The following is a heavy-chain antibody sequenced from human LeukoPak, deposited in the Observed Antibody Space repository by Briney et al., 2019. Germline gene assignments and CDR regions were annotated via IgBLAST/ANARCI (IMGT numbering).Heavy chain of an antibody. CDR2: INPNSGGT. CDR1: GYTFTGYY. D-gene: IGHD1-26*01. CDR3: ARVDSGSYRRPFDY. Sequence: ASVKVSCKASGYTFTGYYMHWVRQAPGQGLEWMGWINPNSGGTNYAQKFQGRVTMTRDTSISTAYMELSRLRSDDAAVYYCARVDSGSYRRPFDYWGQGTLVTVSS. J-gene: IGHJ4*02. V-gene: IGHV1-2*02.